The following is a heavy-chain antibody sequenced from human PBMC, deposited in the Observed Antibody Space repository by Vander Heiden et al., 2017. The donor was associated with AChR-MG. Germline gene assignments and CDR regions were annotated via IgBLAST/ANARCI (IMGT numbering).Heavy chain of an antibody. CDR2: INHSGST. J-gene: IGHJ3*02. CDR3: AREAARNAFDI. V-gene: IGHV4-34*01. Sequence: QVQLQQWGAGLLKPSETLSLTCAVYGGSFSGYYWSWIRQPPGKGLEWIGEINHSGSTNYIPSLKSRVTISVDTSKNQFSLKLSSVTAADTAVYYCAREAARNAFDIWGQGTMVTVSS. D-gene: IGHD6-6*01. CDR1: GGSFSGYY.